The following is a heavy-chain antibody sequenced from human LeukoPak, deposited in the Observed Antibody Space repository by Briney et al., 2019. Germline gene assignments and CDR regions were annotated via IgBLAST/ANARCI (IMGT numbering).Heavy chain of an antibody. D-gene: IGHD2-2*01. V-gene: IGHV1-69-2*01. CDR3: ATIGDQRVLLY. CDR1: GYIFTDYY. Sequence: GATVKVSCKASGYIFTDYYMHWARQIPGKGLQWMGRVDPEYDATIYGNDFQGRVTMRTDTSTDTAYMELSGLTSEDTGVYYCATIGDQRVLLYWGQGTPVTVSS. CDR2: VDPEYDAT. J-gene: IGHJ4*02.